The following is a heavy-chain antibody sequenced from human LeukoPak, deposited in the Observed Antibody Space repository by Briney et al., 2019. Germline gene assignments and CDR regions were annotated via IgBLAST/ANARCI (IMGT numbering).Heavy chain of an antibody. CDR1: GGSISSGSYY. V-gene: IGHV4-61*02. CDR3: AIDSSGKKYYYYGMDV. Sequence: SETLSLTCTVSGGSISSGSYYWSWIRQPAGKGLEWIGRIYTSRSTNYKPSLKSRVTISVDTSKNQFSLKLSSVTAADTAVYYCAIDSSGKKYYYYGMDVWGQGTTVTVSS. J-gene: IGHJ6*02. D-gene: IGHD3-22*01. CDR2: IYTSRST.